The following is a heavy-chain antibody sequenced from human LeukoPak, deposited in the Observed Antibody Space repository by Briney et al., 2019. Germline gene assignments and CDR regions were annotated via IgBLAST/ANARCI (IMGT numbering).Heavy chain of an antibody. D-gene: IGHD5-18*01. V-gene: IGHV3-30*03. CDR3: ARARGYSYGCGY. CDR1: GFTFSSYG. CDR2: ISYDGSNK. Sequence: GGSLRLSCAASGFTFSSYGMHWVRQAPGKGLEWVAVISYDGSNKYYADSVKGRFTVSRDNSKNTLYLQMNSLRAEDTAVYYCARARGYSYGCGYWGQGTLVTVSS. J-gene: IGHJ4*02.